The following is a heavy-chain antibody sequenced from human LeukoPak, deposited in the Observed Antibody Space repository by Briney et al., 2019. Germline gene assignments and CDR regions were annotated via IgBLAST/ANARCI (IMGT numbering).Heavy chain of an antibody. CDR2: ISGDSVHI. V-gene: IGHV3-21*01. J-gene: IGHJ4*02. CDR1: GFTFRSYS. D-gene: IGHD3/OR15-3a*01. CDR3: ARFETRGTGDSDF. Sequence: GGSLRLSCEATGFTFRSYSMNWVRQAPGKGLEWVSSISGDSVHIFYADSVKGRFTISRDDAKSSLYLQMNSLRAEDTAVYYCARFETRGTGDSDFWGQGTLVTVSS.